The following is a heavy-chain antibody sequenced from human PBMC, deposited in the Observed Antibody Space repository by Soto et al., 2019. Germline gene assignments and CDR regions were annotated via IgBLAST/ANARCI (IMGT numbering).Heavy chain of an antibody. Sequence: GVSLRLSCAASGFTFSTYSMNCVLQAPGKGLDWVSSISRSSDYIYYADSVKGRFTISRDNAKNSLYLQMNTLRAEDTAMYYCAGEPFYYYGLDVWGQGTTVTVSS. J-gene: IGHJ6*02. V-gene: IGHV3-21*01. CDR2: ISRSSDYI. CDR1: GFTFSTYS. CDR3: AGEPFYYYGLDV.